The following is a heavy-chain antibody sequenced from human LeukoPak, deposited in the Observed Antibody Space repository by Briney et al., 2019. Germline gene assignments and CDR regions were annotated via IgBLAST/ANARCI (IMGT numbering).Heavy chain of an antibody. J-gene: IGHJ5*02. CDR3: ARDPFPRGNWFDP. D-gene: IGHD2/OR15-2a*01. CDR2: INPNSGGT. CDR1: GYTFTGYY. Sequence: GASVKVSCKASGYTFTGYYMHWVRQAPGQGLEWMGWINPNSGGTNYAQKLQGRVTMTTDTSTSTAYMELRSLRSDDAAVYYCARDPFPRGNWFDPWGQGTLVTVSS. V-gene: IGHV1-2*02.